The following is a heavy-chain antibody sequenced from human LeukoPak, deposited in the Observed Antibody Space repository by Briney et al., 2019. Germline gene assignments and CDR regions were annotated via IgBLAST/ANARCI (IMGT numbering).Heavy chain of an antibody. V-gene: IGHV3-9*01. CDR3: AKATRGYSGYDPFDY. Sequence: GGSLRLSSAASGFTFSSYDMNWVRQAPGKGLEWVSGISWNSGSIGYADSVKGRFTISRDNAKNSLYLQMNSLRAEDTALYYCAKATRGYSGYDPFDYWGQGTLVTVSS. J-gene: IGHJ4*02. D-gene: IGHD5-12*01. CDR2: ISWNSGSI. CDR1: GFTFSSYD.